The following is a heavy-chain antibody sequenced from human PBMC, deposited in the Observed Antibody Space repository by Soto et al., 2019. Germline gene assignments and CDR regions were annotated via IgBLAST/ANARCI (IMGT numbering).Heavy chain of an antibody. CDR1: GGSISSYY. CDR2: IYYSGST. V-gene: IGHV4-59*01. D-gene: IGHD2-2*01. J-gene: IGHJ5*02. Sequence: SETLSLTCTVSGGSISSYYWSRIRQPPGKGLEWIGYIYYSGSTNYNPSLKSRVTISVDTSKNQFSLKLSSVTAADTAVYYCARHIVVVPAAPGGGNWFDPWGQGTLVTVSS. CDR3: ARHIVVVPAAPGGGNWFDP.